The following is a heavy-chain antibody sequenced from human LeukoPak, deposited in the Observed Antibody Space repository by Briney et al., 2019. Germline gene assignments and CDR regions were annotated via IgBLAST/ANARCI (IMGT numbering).Heavy chain of an antibody. Sequence: GGSLRLSCAASVLTFNRYGMHWVRQAPGKGLEWVAFIRSDGTNKYYADSVKGRFTISRDNSKNTLYLQMNSLRPEDAAVYYCAKGYSFHFDYWGQGTLVTVSS. CDR1: VLTFNRYG. CDR3: AKGYSFHFDY. J-gene: IGHJ4*02. D-gene: IGHD5-18*01. V-gene: IGHV3-30*02. CDR2: IRSDGTNK.